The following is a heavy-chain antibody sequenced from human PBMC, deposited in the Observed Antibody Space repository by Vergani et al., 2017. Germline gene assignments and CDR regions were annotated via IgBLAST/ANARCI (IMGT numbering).Heavy chain of an antibody. D-gene: IGHD3-3*01. CDR2: IFPGDSQI. V-gene: IGHV5-51*01. CDR1: GFSFSTYW. Sequence: EVQLVQSGAEVKKPGESLKISCKVSGFSFSTYWIGWVRQMPGKGLEWMGRIFPGDSQIRSSLSFTGRVTISAAKSISTAYLQSYSLKSSYTAMFYCARLGDGYYYHGFDIWGQGTAVTVSS. J-gene: IGHJ3*02. CDR3: ARLGDGYYYHGFDI.